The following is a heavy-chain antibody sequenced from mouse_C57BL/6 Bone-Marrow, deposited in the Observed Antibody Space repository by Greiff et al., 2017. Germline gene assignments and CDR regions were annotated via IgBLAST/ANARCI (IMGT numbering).Heavy chain of an antibody. CDR1: GYTFTSYG. D-gene: IGHD2-4*01. CDR2: IYPRSGNT. Sequence: QVQLQQSGAELARPGASVKLSCKASGYTFTSYGISWVKQRTGQGLEWIGEIYPRSGNTYYNEKVKGKATLTADKSSSTAYIELRSLTSEDSAVYFCARFYYDYDGFAYWGQGTLVTVSA. V-gene: IGHV1-81*01. CDR3: ARFYYDYDGFAY. J-gene: IGHJ3*01.